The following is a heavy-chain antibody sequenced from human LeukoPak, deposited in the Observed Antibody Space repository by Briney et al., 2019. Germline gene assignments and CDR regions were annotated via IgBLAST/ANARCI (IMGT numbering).Heavy chain of an antibody. Sequence: SETLSLTCTVSGGSISSYYWSWIRQPPGKGLEWIGYIYYTGSTNYNPSLKSRLTISLDTSKNQFSLKLTSVAAADTAVYYCASHVGAFNWFDPWGQGTLVTVSS. CDR3: ASHVGAFNWFDP. J-gene: IGHJ5*02. D-gene: IGHD1-26*01. V-gene: IGHV4-59*01. CDR2: IYYTGST. CDR1: GGSISSYY.